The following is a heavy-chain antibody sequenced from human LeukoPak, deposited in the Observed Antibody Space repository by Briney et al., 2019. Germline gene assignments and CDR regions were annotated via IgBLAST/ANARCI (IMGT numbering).Heavy chain of an antibody. CDR3: ARYITGYHV. D-gene: IGHD3-9*01. V-gene: IGHV1-2*02. Sequence: ASVKVSCKASGYTFTDSDVHWVRQAPGQGLEWMGWINPKSGGTNYAQKFQGRITLTRDTSITTAYMELSRLRSDDTAVYYCARYITGYHVWGQGTMVTVS. CDR2: INPKSGGT. J-gene: IGHJ3*01. CDR1: GYTFTDSD.